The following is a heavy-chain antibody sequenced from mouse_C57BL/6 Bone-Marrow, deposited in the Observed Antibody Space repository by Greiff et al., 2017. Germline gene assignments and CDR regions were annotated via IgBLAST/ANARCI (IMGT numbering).Heavy chain of an antibody. CDR2: IYPGDGDT. J-gene: IGHJ1*03. Sequence: VQLQQSGPELVKPGASVKISCKASGYAFSSSWMNWVKQRPGKGLEWIGRIYPGDGDTNYNGKFKGKSTLTADKSSSTAYMQLSSLTSEDSAVYFCKGWYFDVWGTGTTVTVSS. CDR1: GYAFSSSW. CDR3: KGWYFDV. V-gene: IGHV1-82*01.